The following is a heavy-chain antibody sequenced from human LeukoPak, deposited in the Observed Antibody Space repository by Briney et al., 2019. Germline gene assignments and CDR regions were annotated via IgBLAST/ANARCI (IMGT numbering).Heavy chain of an antibody. CDR1: SGSISSYY. D-gene: IGHD2-8*01. CDR2: IYYSGST. V-gene: IGHV4-59*01. J-gene: IGHJ4*02. Sequence: PSETLSLTGTVSSGSISSYYWSWIRQPPGKGLEWIGYIYYSGSTNYNPSLKSRVTISVDTSKNQFSLKLSSVTAADTAVYYCARASKYRRYCTNGVCYTHTFDYWGQGTLVTVSS. CDR3: ARASKYRRYCTNGVCYTHTFDY.